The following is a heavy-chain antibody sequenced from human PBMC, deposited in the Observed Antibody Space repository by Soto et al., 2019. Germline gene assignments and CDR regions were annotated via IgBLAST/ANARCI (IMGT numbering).Heavy chain of an antibody. CDR2: ISSSGSTI. V-gene: IGHV3-11*01. CDR1: GFTFSDYY. J-gene: IGHJ5*02. Sequence: PGGSLRLSCAASGFTFSDYYMSWIRQAPGKGLEWVSYISSSGSTIYYADSVKGRFTISRDNAKNSLYLQMNSLRAEDTAVYYCARGRTPRDIVVVPAAMIWFDPWGQGTLVTVSS. D-gene: IGHD2-2*01. CDR3: ARGRTPRDIVVVPAAMIWFDP.